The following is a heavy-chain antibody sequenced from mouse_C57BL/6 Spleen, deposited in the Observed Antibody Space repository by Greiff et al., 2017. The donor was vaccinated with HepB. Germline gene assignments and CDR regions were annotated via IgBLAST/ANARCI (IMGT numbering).Heavy chain of an antibody. CDR2: IDPETGGT. J-gene: IGHJ1*03. Sequence: QVQLKESGAELVRPGASVTLSCKASGYTFTDYEMHWVKQTPVHGLEWIGAIDPETGGTAYNQKFKGKAILTADKSSSTAYMELRSLTSEDSAVYYCTNYGSYWYFDVWGTGTTVTVSS. V-gene: IGHV1-15*01. CDR1: GYTFTDYE. D-gene: IGHD1-1*01. CDR3: TNYGSYWYFDV.